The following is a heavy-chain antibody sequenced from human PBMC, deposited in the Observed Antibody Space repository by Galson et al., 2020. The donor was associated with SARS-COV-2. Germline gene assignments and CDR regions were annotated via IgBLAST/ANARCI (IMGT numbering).Heavy chain of an antibody. V-gene: IGHV4-38-2*01. Sequence: SETLSLTCAVSGVSISTTNYWSWIRQAPGKGLEWMGSIDYRGSTNDNPSLNSRVTISVDTSKNQFSLKLNSVTAADTAIYYCASSWAADWYFDLWGRGTLVTVSS. J-gene: IGHJ2*01. D-gene: IGHD6-25*01. CDR3: ASSWAADWYFDL. CDR1: GVSISTTNY. CDR2: IDYRGST.